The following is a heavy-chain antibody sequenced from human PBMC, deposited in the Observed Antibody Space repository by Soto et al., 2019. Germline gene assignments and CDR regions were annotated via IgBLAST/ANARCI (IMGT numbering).Heavy chain of an antibody. J-gene: IGHJ5*02. V-gene: IGHV4-39*01. CDR3: ARQPLGHPLNWFDP. CDR1: GGSISSSSYY. D-gene: IGHD3-16*02. Sequence: PETLSLTCTVSGGSISSSSYYWGWIRQPPGKGLEWIGSIYYSGSTYYNPSLKSRVTISVDTSKNQFSLKLSSVTAADTAVYYCARQPLGHPLNWFDPWGQGTLVTVSS. CDR2: IYYSGST.